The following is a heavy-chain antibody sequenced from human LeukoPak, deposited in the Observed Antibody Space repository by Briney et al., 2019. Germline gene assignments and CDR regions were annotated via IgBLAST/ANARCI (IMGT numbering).Heavy chain of an antibody. V-gene: IGHV1-18*01. CDR1: GYTFTSYG. D-gene: IGHD6-19*01. CDR3: ARYYSSGWYEAFDY. CDR2: ISAYSGNT. Sequence: ASVKVSCKASGYTFTSYGISWVRQAPGQGLEWMGWISAYSGNTNYAQKLQGRVTMTTDTSASTAYMELRSLRSDDTAVYYCARYYSSGWYEAFDYWGQGTLVTVSP. J-gene: IGHJ4*02.